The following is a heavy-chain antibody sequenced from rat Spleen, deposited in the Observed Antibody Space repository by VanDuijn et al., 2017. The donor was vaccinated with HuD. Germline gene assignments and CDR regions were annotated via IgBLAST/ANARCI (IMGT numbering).Heavy chain of an antibody. Sequence: EVQLVESDGGLVQPGRSLKLSCAASGFTFSDYYMAWVRQAPTKGLEWVATISYDGSSTYYRDSVKGRFTISRDNAKSTLYLQMDSLRSEDTATYYCARHNSGYGDYWGQGVMVTVSS. CDR1: GFTFSDYY. CDR3: ARHNSGYGDY. D-gene: IGHD4-3*01. J-gene: IGHJ2*01. V-gene: IGHV5-29*01. CDR2: ISYDGSST.